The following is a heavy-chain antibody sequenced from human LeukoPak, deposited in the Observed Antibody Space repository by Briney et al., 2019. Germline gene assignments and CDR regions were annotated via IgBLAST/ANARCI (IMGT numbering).Heavy chain of an antibody. CDR2: IYYSGST. D-gene: IGHD3-10*01. V-gene: IGHV4-30-4*08. J-gene: IGHJ4*02. CDR3: AREHSGEFNQPVGY. CDR1: GGSISSGDYY. Sequence: PSETLSLTCTVSGGSISSGDYYWSWIRQPPGKGLEWIGYIYYSGSTYYNPSLKSRVTISVDTSKNQFSLKLSSVTAADTAVYYCAREHSGEFNQPVGYWGQGTLVTVSS.